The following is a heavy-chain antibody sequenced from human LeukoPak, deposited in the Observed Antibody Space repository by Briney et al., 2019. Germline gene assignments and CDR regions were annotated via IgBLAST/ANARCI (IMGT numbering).Heavy chain of an antibody. D-gene: IGHD6-6*01. CDR1: GGSISSYY. J-gene: IGHJ4*02. CDR2: IYYSGST. V-gene: IGHV4-59*01. Sequence: PSETLSLTCTVSGGSISSYYWSWIRRPPGKGLEWIGYIYYSGSTNYNPSLKSRVTISVDTSKNQFSLKLSSVTAADTAVYYCASREYSSSSGFDYWGQGTLVTVSS. CDR3: ASREYSSSSGFDY.